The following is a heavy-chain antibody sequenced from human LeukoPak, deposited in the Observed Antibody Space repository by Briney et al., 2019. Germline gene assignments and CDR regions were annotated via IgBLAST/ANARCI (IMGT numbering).Heavy chain of an antibody. V-gene: IGHV3-30*02. CDR3: ARDGTAVAGAAYDY. CDR1: GFTLRCFG. D-gene: IGHD6-19*01. Sequence: GSLRLSCGRAGFTLRCFGLPWVRQAPGQGVGWVAFIRYDGSNKYYADSVKGRFTISRDNSKNTLYLQMNSLRAEDTAVYYCARDGTAVAGAAYDYWGQGTLVTVSS. J-gene: IGHJ4*02. CDR2: IRYDGSNK.